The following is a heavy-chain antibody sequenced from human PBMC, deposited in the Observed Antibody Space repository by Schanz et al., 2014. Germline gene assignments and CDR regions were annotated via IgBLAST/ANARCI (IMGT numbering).Heavy chain of an antibody. V-gene: IGHV3-11*01. CDR3: ARRITGTHHNPYYHGMDV. J-gene: IGHJ6*02. Sequence: QVQLVESGGGLVKPGGSLRLFCAASGFIFNDYYMNWIRQAPGKGLEWLSYISRDGTTSYYADSVKGRFTISRDNAKNSLYLQMNSLRAEDTAVYYCARRITGTHHNPYYHGMDVWGQGTLVTVSS. CDR1: GFIFNDYY. CDR2: ISRDGTTS. D-gene: IGHD1-20*01.